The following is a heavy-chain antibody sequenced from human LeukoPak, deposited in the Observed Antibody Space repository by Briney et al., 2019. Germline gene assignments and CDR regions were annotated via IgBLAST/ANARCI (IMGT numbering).Heavy chain of an antibody. Sequence: GGSLRLSCAASGFVFSDYGFNWVRQAQGKGLEWISYISSGGSDIFYADSVKGRFTISRDNAKSSVFLQMSSLRGEDTAVYYCASGYDFSSGSKRGFDNWGQGAPVTVSS. D-gene: IGHD3-3*01. CDR3: ASGYDFSSGSKRGFDN. CDR1: GFVFSDYG. V-gene: IGHV3-48*01. J-gene: IGHJ4*02. CDR2: ISSGGSDI.